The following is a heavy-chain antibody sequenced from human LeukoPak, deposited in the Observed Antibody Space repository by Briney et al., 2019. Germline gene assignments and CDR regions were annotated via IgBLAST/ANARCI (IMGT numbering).Heavy chain of an antibody. V-gene: IGHV1-8*01. J-gene: IGHJ5*02. CDR2: MNPNSGNT. CDR3: ARRLGITIFGVVIIRRNWFDP. D-gene: IGHD3-3*01. Sequence: ASVKVSCKASGYTFTSYDINWVRQATGQGLEWMGWMNPNSGNTGYARKFQGRVTMTRNTSISTAYMELSSLRSEDTAVYYCARRLGITIFGVVIIRRNWFDPWGQGTLVTVSS. CDR1: GYTFTSYD.